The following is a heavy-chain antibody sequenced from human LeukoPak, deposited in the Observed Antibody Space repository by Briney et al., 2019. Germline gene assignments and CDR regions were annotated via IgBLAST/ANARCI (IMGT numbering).Heavy chain of an antibody. CDR3: ARDICSGTSCRFDY. V-gene: IGHV3-30*01. Sequence: PGRSLRLSCAASGFTFSSYAMHWVRQAPGKGLEWVAVISYDGSNKYYADSVKGRFTISRDNSKNTLYLQMNSLRAEDTAVYYCARDICSGTSCRFDYWGQGTLVTVSS. CDR1: GFTFSSYA. D-gene: IGHD2-2*01. J-gene: IGHJ4*02. CDR2: ISYDGSNK.